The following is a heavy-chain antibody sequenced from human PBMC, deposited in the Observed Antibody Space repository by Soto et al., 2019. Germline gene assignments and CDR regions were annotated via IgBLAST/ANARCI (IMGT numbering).Heavy chain of an antibody. Sequence: GESLKISCKTSGYSFTSYWIGWVRQMPGKGLEWMGIIYPGDSDTRYSPSFQGQVTISADKSISTAYLQWGSLKASDTAVYYCARHMIRGVLTTNFDYWGQGTLVTVSS. D-gene: IGHD3-10*01. CDR1: GYSFTSYW. V-gene: IGHV5-51*01. CDR3: ARHMIRGVLTTNFDY. J-gene: IGHJ4*02. CDR2: IYPGDSDT.